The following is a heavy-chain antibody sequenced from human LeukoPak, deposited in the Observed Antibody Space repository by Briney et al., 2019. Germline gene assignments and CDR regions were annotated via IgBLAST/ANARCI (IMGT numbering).Heavy chain of an antibody. D-gene: IGHD3-22*01. J-gene: IGHJ4*02. V-gene: IGHV3-30*18. CDR2: ISKDGSNK. CDR1: GFTFSTYA. CDR3: AKNDYFDSSGYYTY. Sequence: GGSLRLSCAASGFTFSTYAMHWVRQAPGKGVEWVAVISKDGSNKYYADSVKGRFTISRDNSKNTLYLQMNSLRAEDTAVYYCAKNDYFDSSGYYTYWGQGTLVTVSS.